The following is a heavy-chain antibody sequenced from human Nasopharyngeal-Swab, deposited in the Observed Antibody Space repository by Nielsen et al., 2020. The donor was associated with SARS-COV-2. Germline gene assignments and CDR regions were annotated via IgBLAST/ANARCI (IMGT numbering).Heavy chain of an antibody. J-gene: IGHJ4*02. V-gene: IGHV7-4-1*02. CDR2: INTNTGTP. Sequence: ASVKVSCKASGYAFTKYAMNWVRQAPGQGLEWMGWINTNTGTPTYAQGFTGRFVFSLDTSVSTAYLQISSLKPEDTGVYYCARGRGSSGYYPTDCWGQGTLVTVSS. CDR3: ARGRGSSGYYPTDC. CDR1: GYAFTKYA. D-gene: IGHD3-22*01.